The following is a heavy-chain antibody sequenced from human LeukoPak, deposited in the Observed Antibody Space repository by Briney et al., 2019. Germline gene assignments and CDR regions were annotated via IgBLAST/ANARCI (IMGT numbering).Heavy chain of an antibody. V-gene: IGHV1-46*01. CDR1: GYTFTSYY. Sequence: GASVKVSCKASGYTFTSYYMHWVRQAPGQGLEWMGIINPSGGNTSYAQKFQGRVTMTRDTSTSTVYMELSSLRSEDTAVYYCARDRGYCSSTSCYNPYYMDVWGKGTTVTVSS. J-gene: IGHJ6*03. D-gene: IGHD2-2*02. CDR3: ARDRGYCSSTSCYNPYYMDV. CDR2: INPSGGNT.